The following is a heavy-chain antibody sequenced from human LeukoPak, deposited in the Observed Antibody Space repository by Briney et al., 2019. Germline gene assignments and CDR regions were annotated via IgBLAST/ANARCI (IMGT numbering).Heavy chain of an antibody. CDR2: IYNSGST. Sequence: SSETLSLTCTVSGGSISIYYWSWIRQPPGKGLEWIGYIYNSGSTNYNPSLRSRVTISVDTSKNQFSLKLNSVTAADTAVYYCVRDRELTYWSQGTLVTVSS. J-gene: IGHJ4*02. V-gene: IGHV4-59*01. CDR1: GGSISIYY. CDR3: VRDRELTY. D-gene: IGHD1-26*01.